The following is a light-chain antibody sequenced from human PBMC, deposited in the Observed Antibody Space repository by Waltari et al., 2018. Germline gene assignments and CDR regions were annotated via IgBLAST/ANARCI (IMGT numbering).Light chain of an antibody. CDR2: DAS. V-gene: IGKV3-11*01. Sequence: IVLTQSPATLSLSPGERATLSCRASQTVITYLAWYQQKPGQAPRLLIYDASNRATGVPARFSGSGSGTDFTLTISSLEPEDFAFYYCQQRYKWPPITFGQGTRLEIK. CDR1: QTVITY. CDR3: QQRYKWPPIT. J-gene: IGKJ5*01.